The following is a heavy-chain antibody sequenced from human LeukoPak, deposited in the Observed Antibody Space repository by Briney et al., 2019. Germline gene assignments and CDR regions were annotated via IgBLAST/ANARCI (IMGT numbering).Heavy chain of an antibody. CDR1: GYTFTGYY. CDR3: ARDAGSGSQLADAFDI. Sequence: ASVTVSCKASGYTFTGYYMHWVRQAPGQGLESMGWINPNSGGTNYAQKFQGRVTMTRDTSISTAYMELSRLRSDDTAVYYWARDAGSGSQLADAFDIWGQGTMVTVSS. CDR2: INPNSGGT. J-gene: IGHJ3*02. D-gene: IGHD3-10*01. V-gene: IGHV1-2*02.